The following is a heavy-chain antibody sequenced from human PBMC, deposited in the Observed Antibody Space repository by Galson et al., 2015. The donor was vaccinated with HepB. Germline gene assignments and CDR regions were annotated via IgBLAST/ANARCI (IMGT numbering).Heavy chain of an antibody. CDR1: GFTFSSYS. CDR3: ARDLYYDSSGYYGLFDY. D-gene: IGHD3-22*01. Sequence: SLRLSCAASGFTFSSYSMNWVRQAPGKGLEWVSYISSSSSTIYYADSVKGRSTISRDNAKNSLYLQMNSLRDEDTAVYYCARDLYYDSSGYYGLFDYWGQGTTVTVSS. V-gene: IGHV3-48*02. CDR2: ISSSSSTI. J-gene: IGHJ4*03.